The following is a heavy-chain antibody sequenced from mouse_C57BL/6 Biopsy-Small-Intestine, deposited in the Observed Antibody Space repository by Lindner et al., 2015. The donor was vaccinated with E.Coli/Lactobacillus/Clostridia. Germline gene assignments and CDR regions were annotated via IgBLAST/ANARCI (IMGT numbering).Heavy chain of an antibody. V-gene: IGHV1-20*01. J-gene: IGHJ2*01. CDR1: GYSLTDYF. CDR3: SRNPY. CDR2: LNPYNGDT. Sequence: VQLQESGPELVKPGASVKISCMASGYSLTDYFMNWVKQSHGKSLERIGRLNPYNGDTFYNQNFKGKATLTVDKSSNTAHMELRSLTSEDSAVYYCSRNPYWGQGTTLTVSS.